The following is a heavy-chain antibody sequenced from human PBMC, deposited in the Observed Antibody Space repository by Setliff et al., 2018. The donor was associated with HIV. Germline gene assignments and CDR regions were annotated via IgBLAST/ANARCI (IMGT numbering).Heavy chain of an antibody. V-gene: IGHV4-34*01. CDR2: INHSGST. Sequence: ETLSLTCAVYGESFSVYYWSWIRQPPGMGLEWIGEINHSGSTNCNPSLKSRVPISVDTSKNQFSLNLSSVTAADTAVYYCARGLYYGDYGYWGQGTLVTVSS. CDR3: ARGLYYGDYGY. D-gene: IGHD4-17*01. CDR1: GESFSVYY. J-gene: IGHJ4*02.